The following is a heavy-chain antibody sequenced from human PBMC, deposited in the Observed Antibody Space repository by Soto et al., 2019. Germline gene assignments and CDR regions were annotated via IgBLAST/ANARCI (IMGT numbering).Heavy chain of an antibody. D-gene: IGHD6-13*01. Sequence: QVHLVQSGAEVKKPGSSVKVSCKASGGTFSNHAINWVRQAPGQGLEWMGRIIPIFTTTNYAQKFQGRVTITADESTITAYMELSSLKYDDTAIYYCAREVAADGTFREDVFDIWGRGTMVTVSS. CDR2: IIPIFTTT. V-gene: IGHV1-69*12. CDR3: AREVAADGTFREDVFDI. J-gene: IGHJ3*02. CDR1: GGTFSNHA.